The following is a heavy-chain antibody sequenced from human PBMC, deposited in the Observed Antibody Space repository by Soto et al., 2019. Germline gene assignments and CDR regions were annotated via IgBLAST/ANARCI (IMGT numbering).Heavy chain of an antibody. CDR2: IFYSGST. Sequence: SETLSLTCTVSGGSISSSSYYWGWIRQPPGKGLEWIGSIFYSGSTYYNPSLKSRVTISVDTSKNQFSLKLSSVTAADTAVYYCARQVVDGTVAGTGSFDYWGQGTLVTVSS. CDR1: GGSISSSSYY. V-gene: IGHV4-39*01. J-gene: IGHJ4*02. CDR3: ARQVVDGTVAGTGSFDY. D-gene: IGHD6-19*01.